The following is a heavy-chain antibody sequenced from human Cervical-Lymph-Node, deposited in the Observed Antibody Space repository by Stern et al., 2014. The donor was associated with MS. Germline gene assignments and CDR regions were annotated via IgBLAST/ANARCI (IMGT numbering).Heavy chain of an antibody. CDR1: GFTFSSYD. CDR2: IWDNGGKK. V-gene: IGHV3-33*02. D-gene: IGHD4-17*01. J-gene: IGHJ3*02. Sequence: VQLVESGGGLVQPGRSLRLSCAASGFTFSSYDKHWVRQAPGKGLELAADIWDNGGKKDFADPGKGGLTISRDNSSHPLFSHLHSLRADDTAVYYCARGGVWGDYDALDIRGLGTMVTVSS. CDR3: ARGGVWGDYDALDI.